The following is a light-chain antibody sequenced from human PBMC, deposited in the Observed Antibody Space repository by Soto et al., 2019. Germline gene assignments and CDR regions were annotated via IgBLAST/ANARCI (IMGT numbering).Light chain of an antibody. Sequence: EIVLTQSPGTLSLSPGERATLSCRASQSVSSSYLAWYQQKPGQPPRLLIYDASKRATGIPPRFSGSGSTTDFTLTISSLEPEDFAVYYCQQYSDWPLTFGQGTKVDIK. V-gene: IGKV3-11*01. CDR2: DAS. CDR3: QQYSDWPLT. J-gene: IGKJ1*01. CDR1: QSVSSSY.